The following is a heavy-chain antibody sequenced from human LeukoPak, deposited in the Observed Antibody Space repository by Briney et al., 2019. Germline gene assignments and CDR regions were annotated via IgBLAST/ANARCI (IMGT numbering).Heavy chain of an antibody. J-gene: IGHJ4*02. D-gene: IGHD3-22*01. CDR1: GGSISSYY. Sequence: SETLSLTCTVSGGSISSYYCSWMRQPPGKGLEWIGYIYYSGSTNYNPSLKSRVTISVDTSKNQFSLKLSSVTAADTAVYYCARHYYDSGGYPDYWGQGTLVTVSS. V-gene: IGHV4-59*08. CDR3: ARHYYDSGGYPDY. CDR2: IYYSGST.